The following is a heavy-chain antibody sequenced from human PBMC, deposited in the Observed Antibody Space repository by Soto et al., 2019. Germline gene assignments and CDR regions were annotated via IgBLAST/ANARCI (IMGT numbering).Heavy chain of an antibody. V-gene: IGHV4-34*01. CDR3: ARVERGTATTVVDAFDI. CDR2: MSHSGGT. J-gene: IGHJ3*02. CDR1: GGSVSGANYY. Sequence: QVQLQQWGAGLLKPSETLSLTCAVYGGSVSGANYYWSWIRQPPGKGLEWIGEMSHSGGTHFNPSLKSRVTISVDTSPNQCSLKMSSVTAADTALYYCARVERGTATTVVDAFDIWGPGTMVTVSS. D-gene: IGHD1-1*01.